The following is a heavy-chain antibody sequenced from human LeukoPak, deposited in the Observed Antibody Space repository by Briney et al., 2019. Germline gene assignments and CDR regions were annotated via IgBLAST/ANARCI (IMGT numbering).Heavy chain of an antibody. CDR3: AREVTMVRGDPAFDI. CDR2: IYYSGST. V-gene: IGHV4-61*01. J-gene: IGHJ3*02. Sequence: SETLSLTCTVSGGSVSSGSYYWSWIRQPPGTGLEWLGYIYYSGSTNYNPSLKSRVTISVDTSKNQFSLKRSSVTAADTAVYYCAREVTMVRGDPAFDIWGQGTMVTVSS. CDR1: GGSVSSGSYY. D-gene: IGHD3-10*01.